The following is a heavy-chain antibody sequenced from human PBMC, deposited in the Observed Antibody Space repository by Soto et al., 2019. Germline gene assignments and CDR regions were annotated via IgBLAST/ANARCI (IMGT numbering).Heavy chain of an antibody. CDR1: GGSISSYY. V-gene: IGHV4-59*01. Sequence: SETLSLTCTVSGGSISSYYWSWIRQPPGKGLEWIGYIYYSGSTNYNPSLKSRVTISVDTSKNQFSLKLSSVTAADTAVYYCARASLGYGSGIDYWGQGTLVTVSS. CDR2: IYYSGST. D-gene: IGHD3-10*01. CDR3: ARASLGYGSGIDY. J-gene: IGHJ4*02.